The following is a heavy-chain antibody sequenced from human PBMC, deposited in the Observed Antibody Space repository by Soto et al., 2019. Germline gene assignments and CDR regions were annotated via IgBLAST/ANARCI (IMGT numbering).Heavy chain of an antibody. CDR2: MNPNSGNT. V-gene: IGHV1-8*01. CDR3: ARVSREYSSSSYRFDY. J-gene: IGHJ4*02. CDR1: GDTFTSYD. Sequence: QVQLVQSGAEVKKPGASVKVSCKASGDTFTSYDINWVRQATGQGLEWMGWMNPNSGNTGYAQKFQGRVTMTRNTSISTAYMELSRLRSEDTAVYYCARVSREYSSSSYRFDYWGQGTLVTVSS. D-gene: IGHD6-6*01.